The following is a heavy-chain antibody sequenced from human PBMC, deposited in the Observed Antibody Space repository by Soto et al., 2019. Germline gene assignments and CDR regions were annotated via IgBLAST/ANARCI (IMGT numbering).Heavy chain of an antibody. D-gene: IGHD5-18*01. Sequence: SVKVSCKASGGTFSSYAISWVRQAPGQGLEWMGGIIPIFGTANYAQKFQGRVTITADESTSTAYMELSSLRSEDTAVYYCARGGKAMAPYDYWGQGTLVTVSS. CDR2: IIPIFGTA. CDR3: ARGGKAMAPYDY. CDR1: GGTFSSYA. J-gene: IGHJ4*02. V-gene: IGHV1-69*13.